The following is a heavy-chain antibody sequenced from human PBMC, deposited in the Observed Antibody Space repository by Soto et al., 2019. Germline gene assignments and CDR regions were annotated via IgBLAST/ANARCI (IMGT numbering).Heavy chain of an antibody. D-gene: IGHD3-22*01. V-gene: IGHV4-30-4*01. J-gene: IGHJ4*02. CDR3: AREDDSSVRDY. CDR1: GGSISSGDYY. Sequence: LSLTCPVSGGSISSGDYYWSWIRQPPGKGLEWIGYIYYSGSTYYNPSLKSRVTISVDTSKNQFSLKLSSVTAADTAVYYCAREDDSSVRDYWGQGTLVTVSS. CDR2: IYYSGST.